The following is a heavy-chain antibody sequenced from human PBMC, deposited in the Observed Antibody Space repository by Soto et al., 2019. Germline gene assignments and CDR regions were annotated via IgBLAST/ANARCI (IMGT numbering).Heavy chain of an antibody. J-gene: IGHJ4*02. CDR1: GFSFSSYS. CDR2: IWYDGSNK. CDR3: ARVSRSGYFPKY. Sequence: GSSLRPSCEASGFSFSSYSMHWVRQAPGKGLEWVAVIWYDGSNKYYADSVKGRFTISRDNSKNTLYLQMSSLRAEDTAVYYCARVSRSGYFPKYWGQGTLVTVSS. D-gene: IGHD3-3*01. V-gene: IGHV3-33*01.